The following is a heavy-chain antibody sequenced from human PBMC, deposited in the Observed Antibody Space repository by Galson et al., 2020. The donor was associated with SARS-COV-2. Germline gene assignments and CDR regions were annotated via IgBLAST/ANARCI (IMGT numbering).Heavy chain of an antibody. CDR3: ARDRDCDAYDI. CDR2: INGYTAYT. D-gene: IGHD2-21*02. Sequence: ASVTVSCQASGYTFPTYNINWVRQAPGQGLAWVAWINGYTAYTKYPPNFKGRVTVTSDPSTSTSYMELRGLKASDTAVYYCARDRDCDAYDIWGQGTMVVVSP. V-gene: IGHV1-18*04. CDR1: GYTFPTYN. J-gene: IGHJ3*02.